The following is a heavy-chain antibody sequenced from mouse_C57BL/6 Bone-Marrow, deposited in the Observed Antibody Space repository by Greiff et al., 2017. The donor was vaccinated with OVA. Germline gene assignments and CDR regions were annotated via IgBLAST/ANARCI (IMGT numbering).Heavy chain of an antibody. Sequence: VQLQQPGAELVKPGASVKLSCKASGYTFTSYWMHWVKQRPGRGLEWIGRIDPNSGGTKYNEKFKSKATLTVDKPSSTAYMQLSSLTSEDSAVYYCARREYYGSSLFAYWGQGTLVTVSA. V-gene: IGHV1-72*01. J-gene: IGHJ3*01. CDR2: IDPNSGGT. CDR1: GYTFTSYW. CDR3: ARREYYGSSLFAY. D-gene: IGHD1-1*01.